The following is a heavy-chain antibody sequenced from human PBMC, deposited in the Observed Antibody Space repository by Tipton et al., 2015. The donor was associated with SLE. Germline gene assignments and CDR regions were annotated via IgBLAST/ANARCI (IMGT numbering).Heavy chain of an antibody. J-gene: IGHJ3*02. CDR3: ARAEGSWDAFDI. CDR1: GGSFSGYY. CDR2: INHGGST. D-gene: IGHD2-15*01. Sequence: TLSLTCAVYGGSFSGYYWNWIRQPPGKGLEWIGDINHGGSTNYNPSLKSRVTISVDTSKNQFSLKLSSVTAADTAVYYCARAEGSWDAFDIWGQGTMVTVSS. V-gene: IGHV4-34*01.